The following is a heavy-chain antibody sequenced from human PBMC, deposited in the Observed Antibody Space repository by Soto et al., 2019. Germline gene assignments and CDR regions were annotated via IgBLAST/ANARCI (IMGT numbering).Heavy chain of an antibody. D-gene: IGHD6-19*01. CDR1: GGSIGNYF. J-gene: IGHJ4*02. CDR3: ARDGDYNSGWFSSDN. Sequence: SETLSLTCTVSGGSIGNYFWSWIRQPAGKGMEWIGRVYITGTTDFNPSLKSRVTMSVDASQNQVSLRLTSVTAADTAVYYCARDGDYNSGWFSSDNWGQGTLVTVSS. CDR2: VYITGTT. V-gene: IGHV4-4*07.